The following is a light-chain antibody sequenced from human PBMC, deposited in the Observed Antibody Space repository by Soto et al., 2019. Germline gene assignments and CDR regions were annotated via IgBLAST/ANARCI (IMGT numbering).Light chain of an antibody. Sequence: ILMTPSPSTLSVPPGETATLSFSPSQSISSSYLAWVQQKPGQAPRLLIYGATSRATGIPARFSGSGSGTEFTLTITSLQSEDFAVYCCQQYNNWPLTFGPGTRLEIK. CDR3: QQYNNWPLT. J-gene: IGKJ5*01. CDR2: GAT. CDR1: QSISSSY. V-gene: IGKV3-15*01.